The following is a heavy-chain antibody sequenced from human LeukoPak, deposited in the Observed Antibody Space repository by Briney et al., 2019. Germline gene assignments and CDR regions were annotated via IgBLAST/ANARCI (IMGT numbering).Heavy chain of an antibody. Sequence: PSETLSHTCTVPGGSITHYYWNWIRQPPGKGLEWIGYISASGTTNYNPSLMSRVTISVDTSKHQFSLKLTSVTSADTAVYYCARGVRKYYYYMLVWGKGATVTVS. CDR3: ARGVRKYYYYMLV. CDR2: ISASGTT. D-gene: IGHD2-8*01. J-gene: IGHJ6*03. V-gene: IGHV4-4*09. CDR1: GGSITHYY.